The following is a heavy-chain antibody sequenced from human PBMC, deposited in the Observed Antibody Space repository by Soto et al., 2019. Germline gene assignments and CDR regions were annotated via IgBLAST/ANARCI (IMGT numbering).Heavy chain of an antibody. D-gene: IGHD3-9*01. CDR2: ISPKSGGA. J-gene: IGHJ4*02. CDR3: ARPPGYISDWYYFDL. Sequence: AVHVSCNAARYTITDYYMYWVRQAHGQGFEWMGRISPKSGGANYAQKFQGRVTMTWDTSLNTAYMELSSLITEDTAVYYCARPPGYISDWYYFDLWGQGTQVTVSS. V-gene: IGHV1-2*02. CDR1: RYTITDYY.